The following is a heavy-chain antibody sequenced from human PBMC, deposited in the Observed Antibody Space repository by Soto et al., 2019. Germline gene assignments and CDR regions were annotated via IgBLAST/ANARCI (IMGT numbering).Heavy chain of an antibody. CDR3: ARAGEYDYIWGSYRADWFDP. Sequence: VGSLSLSCATSGFTFSRDSMNWVRQALGKGLEWVSSISSSSYIYYAVSVTGRFTISRDNAKNSLYLQMNRLRAEDTAVYYCARAGEYDYIWGSYRADWFDPWGQGTLVTVSS. CDR2: ISSSSYI. V-gene: IGHV3-21*01. CDR1: GFTFSRDS. J-gene: IGHJ5*02. D-gene: IGHD3-16*02.